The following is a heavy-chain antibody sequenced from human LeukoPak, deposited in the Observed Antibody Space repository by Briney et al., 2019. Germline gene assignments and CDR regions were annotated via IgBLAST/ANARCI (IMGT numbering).Heavy chain of an antibody. CDR1: GYTFTGYY. D-gene: IGHD3-10*01. J-gene: IGHJ4*02. CDR2: INPNSGGT. V-gene: IGHV1-2*06. Sequence: ASVKVSCKASGYTFTGYYMHWVRQAPGQGLEWIGRINPNSGGTNYAQKFQGRVTMTRDTSISTAYMELSRLRSDDTAVYYCARDRDYYGSGSYYNVVDYWGQGTLVTVSS. CDR3: ARDRDYYGSGSYYNVVDY.